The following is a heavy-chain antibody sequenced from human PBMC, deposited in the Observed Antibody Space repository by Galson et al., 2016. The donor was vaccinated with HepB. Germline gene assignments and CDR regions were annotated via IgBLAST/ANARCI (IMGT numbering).Heavy chain of an antibody. CDR2: IYYSGST. CDR1: GDSISSGGYY. D-gene: IGHD1-26*01. CDR3: ARGRRYSGSYLGNPFDP. Sequence: TLSLTCTVSGDSISSGGYYWSWIRQHPGKGLEWIGYIYYSGSTYCNPSLKSRVTMSVDTSKKQFSLKLSSVTAADTAVYYCARGRRYSGSYLGNPFDPWGQGTLVTVSS. V-gene: IGHV4-31*03. J-gene: IGHJ5*02.